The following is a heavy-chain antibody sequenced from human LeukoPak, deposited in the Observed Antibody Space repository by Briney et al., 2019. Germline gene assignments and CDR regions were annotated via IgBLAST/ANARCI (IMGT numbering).Heavy chain of an antibody. CDR1: GYTFTGYY. CDR2: INPNSGGT. Sequence: ASVKVSCTPSGYTFTGYYMHWVRQAPGQGLEWMGWINPNSGGTNCAQKFQGRVTMTRSTSISTAYMELSRLRSDDTEVYYCGRGWLERRGDYWGQGTLVTVSS. D-gene: IGHD1-1*01. J-gene: IGHJ4*02. V-gene: IGHV1-2*02. CDR3: GRGWLERRGDY.